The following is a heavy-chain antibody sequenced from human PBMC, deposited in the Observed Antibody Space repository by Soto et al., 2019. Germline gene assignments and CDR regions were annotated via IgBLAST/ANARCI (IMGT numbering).Heavy chain of an antibody. J-gene: IGHJ6*02. CDR2: INPNSGGT. V-gene: IGHV1-2*02. D-gene: IGHD6-6*01. CDR1: GYTFTGYY. Sequence: ASVKVSCKASGYTFTGYYMHWVRQAPGQGLEWMGWINPNSGGTNYAQKFQGRVTMTRDTSISTAYMELSRLRSDDTAVYYCARIGVSSSSGDYYYYGMDVWGQGTTVTVSS. CDR3: ARIGVSSSSGDYYYYGMDV.